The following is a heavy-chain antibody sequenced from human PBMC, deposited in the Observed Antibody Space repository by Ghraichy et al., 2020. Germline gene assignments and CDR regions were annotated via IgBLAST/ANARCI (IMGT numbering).Heavy chain of an antibody. J-gene: IGHJ6*02. D-gene: IGHD1-26*01. CDR1: GFTFSSYP. V-gene: IGHV3-64*01. Sequence: GGSLRLSCAASGFTFSSYPMHWLRQAPGKGLEVVSTISSNGGSTYYGSSVKGRFTISRDNSKNTLFLQMGSLRGEDMAVYYWAKDSSTTNYYYGMDVWGQGTSVTVAS. CDR2: ISSNGGST. CDR3: AKDSSTTNYYYGMDV.